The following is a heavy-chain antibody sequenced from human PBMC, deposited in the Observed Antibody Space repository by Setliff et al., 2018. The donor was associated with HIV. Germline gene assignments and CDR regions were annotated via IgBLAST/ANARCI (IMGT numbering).Heavy chain of an antibody. CDR1: GGSLSGYS. CDR3: ARDRGSSSDYYYYGMDV. J-gene: IGHJ6*02. D-gene: IGHD6-6*01. Sequence: SETLSLTCAVYGGSLSGYSWSWIRQPPGKGLEWIGEINHGGSTNYNPSLKSRVTISVDTSKNQFSLKLTSVTAADTAVYYCARDRGSSSDYYYYGMDVWGQGTTVTVSS. V-gene: IGHV4-34*01. CDR2: INHGGST.